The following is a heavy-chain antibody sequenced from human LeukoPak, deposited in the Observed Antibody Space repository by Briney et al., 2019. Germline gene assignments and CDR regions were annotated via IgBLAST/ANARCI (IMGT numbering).Heavy chain of an antibody. J-gene: IGHJ4*02. V-gene: IGHV3-64*01. Sequence: GGSLRLSCAASGFTFSSYAMHWVRQAPGKGLEYVSAISSNGGSTYYANSVKGRFTISRDNSKNTLYLQMGSLRAEDMAVYYCARGGRYCSSTSCEMYYFDYWGQGTLVTVSS. CDR3: ARGGRYCSSTSCEMYYFDY. D-gene: IGHD2-2*01. CDR1: GFTFSSYA. CDR2: ISSNGGST.